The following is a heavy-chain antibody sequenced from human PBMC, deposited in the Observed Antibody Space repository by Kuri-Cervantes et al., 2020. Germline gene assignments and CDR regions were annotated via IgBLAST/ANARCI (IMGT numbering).Heavy chain of an antibody. CDR3: ARGLGYYDSSGPLASGMDV. J-gene: IGHJ6*02. CDR1: GFTFSNAW. Sequence: GESLKISCAASGFTFSNAWMSWVRQAPGKGLEWVGRIKSKTDGGTTDYAAPVKGRFTISRDDSKDTLYLQMNSLKTEDTAVYYCARGLGYYDSSGPLASGMDVWGQGTTVTVSS. V-gene: IGHV3-15*01. CDR2: IKSKTDGGTT. D-gene: IGHD3-22*01.